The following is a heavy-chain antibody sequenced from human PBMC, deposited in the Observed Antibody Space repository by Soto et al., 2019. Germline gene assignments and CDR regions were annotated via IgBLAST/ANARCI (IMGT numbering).Heavy chain of an antibody. Sequence: SETLSLTCTVSGGSINNYYWSWIRQPPGKGLEWIGYIYYSGSTYYNPSLKSRVTISVDTSKNQFSLKLSSVTAADTAVYYCARGDVDTAMVTGYWGQGTLVTVSS. J-gene: IGHJ4*02. CDR2: IYYSGST. D-gene: IGHD5-18*01. CDR3: ARGDVDTAMVTGY. CDR1: GGSINNYY. V-gene: IGHV4-30-4*01.